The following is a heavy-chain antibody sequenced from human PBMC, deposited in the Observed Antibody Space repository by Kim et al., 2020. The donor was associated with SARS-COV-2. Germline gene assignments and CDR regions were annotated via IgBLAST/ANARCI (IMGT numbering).Heavy chain of an antibody. D-gene: IGHD3-10*01. J-gene: IGHJ6*02. V-gene: IGHV3-30*02. CDR3: AKALLRGVNYYYYGMDV. Sequence: EKGRITISRDNSTTTLYLQMNSLRAEDTALFYCAKALLRGVNYYYYGMDVWGQGTTVTVSS.